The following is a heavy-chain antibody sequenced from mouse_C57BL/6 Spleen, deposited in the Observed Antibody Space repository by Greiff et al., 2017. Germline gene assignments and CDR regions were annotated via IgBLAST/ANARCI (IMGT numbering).Heavy chain of an antibody. Sequence: QLKESGPELVKPGASVKISCKASGYAFSSSWMNWVKQRPGKGLEWIGRIYPGDGDTNYNGKFKGKATLTADKSSSTAYMQLSSLTSEDSAVYFCARLTTVVATDYAMDYWGQGTSVTVTS. V-gene: IGHV1-82*01. D-gene: IGHD1-1*01. J-gene: IGHJ4*01. CDR2: IYPGDGDT. CDR3: ARLTTVVATDYAMDY. CDR1: GYAFSSSW.